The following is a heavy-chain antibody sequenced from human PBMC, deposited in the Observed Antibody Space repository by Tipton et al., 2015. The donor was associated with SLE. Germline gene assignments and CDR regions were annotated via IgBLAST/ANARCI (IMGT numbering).Heavy chain of an antibody. CDR2: ISYDGSNK. V-gene: IGHV3-30-3*01. CDR1: GFTFSSYA. J-gene: IGHJ4*02. Sequence: SLRLSCAASGFTFSSYAMHWVRQAPGKGLEWVAVISYDGSNKYYADSVKGRFTISRDNSKNTLYLQMNSLRTEDTAVYYCARDPRARTYYDSSGYGYYFDYWGQGTLVTVSS. CDR3: ARDPRARTYYDSSGYGYYFDY. D-gene: IGHD3-22*01.